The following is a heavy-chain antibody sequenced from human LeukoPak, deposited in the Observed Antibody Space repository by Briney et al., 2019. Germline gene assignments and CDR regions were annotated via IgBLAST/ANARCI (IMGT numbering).Heavy chain of an antibody. CDR1: GYSFSRYG. Sequence: ASVKVSCKASGYSFSRYGITWVRQAPGQGLEWLGWIITYSGKTYYAEKVQGRVSMTTDTSTSTAYMELRSLRSDDTAVYYCARDLVKDRRNWGNHGMDVWGQGTTVTVS. V-gene: IGHV1-18*01. CDR3: ARDLVKDRRNWGNHGMDV. J-gene: IGHJ6*02. CDR2: IITYSGKT. D-gene: IGHD7-27*01.